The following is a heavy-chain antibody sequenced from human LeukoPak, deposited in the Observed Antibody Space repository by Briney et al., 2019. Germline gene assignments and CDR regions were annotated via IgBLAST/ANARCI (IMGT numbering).Heavy chain of an antibody. J-gene: IGHJ4*02. CDR1: GFTFSSYE. D-gene: IGHD3-3*01. Sequence: PGGSLRLSSAASGFTFSSYEMNWVRQAPGKGLEWVSYISSSGSTIYYADSVKGRFTISRDNAKNSLYLQMNSLRAEDTAVYYCANSPFWSGYSPRDYWGQGTLVTVSS. CDR3: ANSPFWSGYSPRDY. CDR2: ISSSGSTI. V-gene: IGHV3-48*03.